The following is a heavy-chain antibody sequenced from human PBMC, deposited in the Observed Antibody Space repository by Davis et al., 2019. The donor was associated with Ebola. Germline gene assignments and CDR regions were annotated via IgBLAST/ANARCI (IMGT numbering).Heavy chain of an antibody. CDR1: GGSISSSSYY. D-gene: IGHD2-8*02. V-gene: IGHV4-61*05. J-gene: IGHJ6*02. Sequence: SETLSLTCTVSGGSISSSSYYWGWIRQPPGKGLEWIGYIYYSGSTNYNPSLKSRVTISVDTPKNQFSLKLSSVTAADTAVYYCARGPLVEALLLGMDVWGQGTTVTVSS. CDR3: ARGPLVEALLLGMDV. CDR2: IYYSGST.